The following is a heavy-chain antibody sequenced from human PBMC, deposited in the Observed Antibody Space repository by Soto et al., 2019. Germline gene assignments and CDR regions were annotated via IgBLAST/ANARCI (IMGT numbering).Heavy chain of an antibody. CDR1: GGSISSSSYY. CDR2: IYYSGST. CDR3: ARQGHIVVVIAKNPTMLDAFDI. Sequence: SETLSLTCTVSGGSISSSSYYWGWIRQPPGKGLEWIGSIYYSGSTYYNPSLKSRVTISVDTSKNQFSLKLSSVTAADTAVYYCARQGHIVVVIAKNPTMLDAFDIWGQGTMVTVSS. D-gene: IGHD2-21*01. V-gene: IGHV4-39*01. J-gene: IGHJ3*02.